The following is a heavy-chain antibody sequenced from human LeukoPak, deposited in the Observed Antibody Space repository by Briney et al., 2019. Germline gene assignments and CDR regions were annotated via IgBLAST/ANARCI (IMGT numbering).Heavy chain of an antibody. D-gene: IGHD2-15*01. Sequence: GGSLRLSCAASGFTFSRYAMSWVRQAPGKGLEWVSHISTGTYKAYADSVKGRFTVSRDNARNSLFLQMNSLRAEDTAVYYCAKAPPPYCSGGTCFDAFDIWGQGTMVTVSS. J-gene: IGHJ3*02. CDR2: ISTGTYK. V-gene: IGHV3-21*04. CDR1: GFTFSRYA. CDR3: AKAPPPYCSGGTCFDAFDI.